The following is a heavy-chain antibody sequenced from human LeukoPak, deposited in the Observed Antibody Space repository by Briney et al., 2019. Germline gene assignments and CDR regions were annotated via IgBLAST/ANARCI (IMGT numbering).Heavy chain of an antibody. V-gene: IGHV1-46*01. Sequence: FXXXYMHWVRQAPGQGXEWMGIINPSGGSTSYAQKFQGRVTMTRDMSTSTVYMELSSLRSEDTAVYYCAXQGGGTTVTTSXXDPWGQGTXVTVSS. J-gene: IGHJ5*02. CDR1: FXXXY. CDR3: AXQGGGTTVTTSXXDP. CDR2: INPSGGST. D-gene: IGHD4-17*01.